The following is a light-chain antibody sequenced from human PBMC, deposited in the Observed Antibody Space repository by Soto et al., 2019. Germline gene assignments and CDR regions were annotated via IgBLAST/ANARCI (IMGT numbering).Light chain of an antibody. CDR2: DTS. Sequence: SGAPGQRATISCTASSATIGAAYNVDWYQHKPGQTPRLLIYDTSTRATGIPARFSGRGSRTEFTRTISSLKSEDFSVYYCQQYNDWPRTFVQGTKVDIK. J-gene: IGKJ1*01. CDR3: QQYNDWPRT. V-gene: IGKV3-15*01. CDR1: SATIGAAYN.